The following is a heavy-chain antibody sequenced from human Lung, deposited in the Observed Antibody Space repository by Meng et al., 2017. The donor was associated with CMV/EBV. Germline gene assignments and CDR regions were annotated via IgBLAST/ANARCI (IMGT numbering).Heavy chain of an antibody. Sequence: SGGSVSSGSSYWSWIRQPPGKGLEWIGYIYYSGRTNYKPSLKSRVTISVDTSKNHFSLRLSSVTAADTAVYYCARKAIAVADPVDSWGQGTLVTVSS. CDR1: GGSVSSGSSY. CDR3: ARKAIAVADPVDS. D-gene: IGHD6-19*01. CDR2: IYYSGRT. J-gene: IGHJ4*02. V-gene: IGHV4-61*03.